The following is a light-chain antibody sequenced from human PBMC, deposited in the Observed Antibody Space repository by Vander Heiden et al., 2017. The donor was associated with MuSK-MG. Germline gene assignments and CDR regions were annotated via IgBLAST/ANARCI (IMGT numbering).Light chain of an antibody. CDR2: GAS. CDR1: QSVGSK. V-gene: IGKV3-15*01. Sequence: EIVMTQSPATLSVSPGERPTLSCRASQSVGSKLAWYQQKPGQPPRLLFYGASTRATGIPARFSGSGSGTEFTLTIYSLQSEDFAVYYCQQYNEWPLTFGGGTTVEIK. J-gene: IGKJ4*01. CDR3: QQYNEWPLT.